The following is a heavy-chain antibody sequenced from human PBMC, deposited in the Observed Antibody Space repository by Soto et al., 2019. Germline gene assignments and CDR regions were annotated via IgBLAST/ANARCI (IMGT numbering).Heavy chain of an antibody. CDR1: GGTFSSYA. V-gene: IGHV1-69*13. CDR2: IIPIFGTA. D-gene: IGHD6-13*01. Sequence: GASVKVSCKASGGTFSSYAISCVRQAPGQGLEWMGGIIPIFGTANYAQKFQGRVTITADESTSTAYMELNSLRAEDTAVYYCARHPERIAQIGWFEPWGQGTLVTVSS. CDR3: ARHPERIAQIGWFEP. J-gene: IGHJ5*02.